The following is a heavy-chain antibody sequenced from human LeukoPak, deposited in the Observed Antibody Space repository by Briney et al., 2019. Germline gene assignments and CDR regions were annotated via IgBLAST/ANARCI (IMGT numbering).Heavy chain of an antibody. D-gene: IGHD6-19*01. CDR3: ANLGGWTYYYFDY. CDR1: GGSISSYY. V-gene: IGHV4-59*01. Sequence: PSETLSLTCTVSGGSISSYYWSWIRQPPGKGLEWIGYIYYSGSTNYNPSLKSRVTISVDTSKNQFSLKLSSVTAADTAVYYCANLGGWTYYYFDYWGQGTLVTVSS. CDR2: IYYSGST. J-gene: IGHJ4*02.